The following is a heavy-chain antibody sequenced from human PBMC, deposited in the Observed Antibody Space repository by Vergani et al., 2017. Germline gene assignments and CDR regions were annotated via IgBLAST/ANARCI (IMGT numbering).Heavy chain of an antibody. Sequence: QLQLQESGPGLVKPSATLSLTCSVSGASIRSSNYYLGWIRQPPGKGLEWIAGIYYSGSTYYKPSLKRRVTISVDTSKNQFSLKLSSVTAADTAVYFCARHSTVEWLVKLGWIDPWGQGILVTVSS. CDR3: ARHSTVEWLVKLGWIDP. J-gene: IGHJ5*02. CDR2: IYYSGST. V-gene: IGHV4-39*01. CDR1: GASIRSSNYY. D-gene: IGHD6-19*01.